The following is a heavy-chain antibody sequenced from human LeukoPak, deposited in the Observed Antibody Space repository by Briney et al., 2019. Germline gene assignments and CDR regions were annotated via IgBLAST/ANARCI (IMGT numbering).Heavy chain of an antibody. CDR1: GGSISSYY. CDR3: ARGGEQWLVYGFDY. D-gene: IGHD6-19*01. J-gene: IGHJ4*02. V-gene: IGHV4-59*01. Sequence: KPSETLSLTCTVSGGSISSYYWSWLRQPPGKGLEWIGYIYYSGSTNYNPSLKSRVTISVDTSKNQFSLKLSSVTAADTAVYYCARGGEQWLVYGFDYWGQGTLVTVSS. CDR2: IYYSGST.